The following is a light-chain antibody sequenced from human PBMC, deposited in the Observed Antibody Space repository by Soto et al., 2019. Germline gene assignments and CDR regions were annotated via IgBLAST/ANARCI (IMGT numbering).Light chain of an antibody. V-gene: IGKV1-5*01. CDR1: QSISGW. CDR3: QQYSSYSS. J-gene: IGKJ2*01. Sequence: DIQMTQSPSTLSASVGDRVTITCRASQSISGWLAWYQQKPGKAPNLLISDASSLESGVPSRFSGSGSGTEFTLTISGLKPDDFATYSCQQYSSYSSFGQGTKLEIK. CDR2: DAS.